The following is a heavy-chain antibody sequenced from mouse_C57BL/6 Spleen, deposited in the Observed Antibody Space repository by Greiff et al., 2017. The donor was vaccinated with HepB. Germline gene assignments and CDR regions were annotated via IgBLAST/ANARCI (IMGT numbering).Heavy chain of an antibody. CDR2: ISDGGSYT. D-gene: IGHD2-2*01. CDR1: GFTFSSYA. CDR3: ARGGGAYGYDGPSDLAY. J-gene: IGHJ3*01. V-gene: IGHV5-4*01. Sequence: EVQLVESGGGLVKPGGSLKLSCAASGFTFSSYAMSWVRQTPEKRLEWVATISDGGSYTYYPDNVKGRFTISRDNAKNNLYLQMSHLKSEDTAMYYCARGGGAYGYDGPSDLAYWGQGTLVTVSA.